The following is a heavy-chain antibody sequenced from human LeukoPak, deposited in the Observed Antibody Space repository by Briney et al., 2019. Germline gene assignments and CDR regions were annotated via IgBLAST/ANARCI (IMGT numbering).Heavy chain of an antibody. CDR2: IYYSGST. CDR3: ARVVPENLGGDGVIVGAIEP. D-gene: IGHD1-26*01. CDR1: GGSISSYY. Sequence: PSETLSLTCTVSGGSISSYYWSWIRQPPGKGLEWIGYIYYSGSTNYNPSLKSRVTISVDTSKNQFSLKLSSVTAADTAVYYCARVVPENLGGDGVIVGAIEPWGQGTLVTVSS. V-gene: IGHV4-59*01. J-gene: IGHJ5*02.